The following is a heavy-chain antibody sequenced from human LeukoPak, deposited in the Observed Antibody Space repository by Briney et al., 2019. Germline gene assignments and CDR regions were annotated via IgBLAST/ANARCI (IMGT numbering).Heavy chain of an antibody. CDR3: ARVPRHYYGMDV. J-gene: IGHJ6*02. CDR1: GGSISSYY. CDR2: IYYSGST. V-gene: IGHV4-59*01. Sequence: PSETLSLTGTGSGGSISSYYWGWIRQPPGKGLEGSGYIYYSGSTNDNPSLKRRVTISVDTSKNQFSLKLSPVTAADTAVYYCARVPRHYYGMDVWGQGTTVTVSS.